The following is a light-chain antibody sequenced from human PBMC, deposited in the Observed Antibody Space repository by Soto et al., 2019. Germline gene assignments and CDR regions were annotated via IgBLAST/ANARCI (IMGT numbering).Light chain of an antibody. CDR3: HQYSSSRKT. Sequence: IVLTQSPGTLSLSPGERATLSCRASQSVRSTYLAWYQQRPGQAPRLLIYGASSRATGIPDRFSGSGSGTDFTLTISRLEHEDSALYYCHQYSSSRKTFGQGTKVELK. CDR1: QSVRSTY. V-gene: IGKV3-20*01. J-gene: IGKJ1*01. CDR2: GAS.